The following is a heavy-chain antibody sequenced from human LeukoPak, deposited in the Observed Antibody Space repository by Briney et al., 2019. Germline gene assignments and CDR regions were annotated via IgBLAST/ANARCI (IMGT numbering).Heavy chain of an antibody. Sequence: PGGSLRLSCAASGFTVSSNYMSWVRQAPGKGLDWVSVIYNGGSTYYADSVKGRFTISRDNSKNTLYLQMNSLRAEDTAVYYCARDRIAAAGTWFDYWGQGTLVTVSS. CDR3: ARDRIAAAGTWFDY. CDR2: IYNGGST. V-gene: IGHV3-53*01. CDR1: GFTVSSNY. D-gene: IGHD6-13*01. J-gene: IGHJ4*02.